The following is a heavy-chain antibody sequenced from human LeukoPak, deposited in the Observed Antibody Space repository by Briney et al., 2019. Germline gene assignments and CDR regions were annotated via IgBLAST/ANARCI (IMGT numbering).Heavy chain of an antibody. CDR2: ISAYNGNT. Sequence: ASVKVSCKASGYTFTSYGISWVRQAPGQGLEWMGWISAYNGNTNYAQKLQGRVTMTTDTSTSTAYKELRSLRSDDTAVYYCARDGGRWYYGMDVWGQGTTVTVSS. CDR1: GYTFTSYG. V-gene: IGHV1-18*01. D-gene: IGHD3-16*01. CDR3: ARDGGRWYYGMDV. J-gene: IGHJ6*02.